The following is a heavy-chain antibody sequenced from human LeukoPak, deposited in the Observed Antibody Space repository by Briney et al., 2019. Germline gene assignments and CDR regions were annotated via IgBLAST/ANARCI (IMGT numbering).Heavy chain of an antibody. CDR1: GYTFTSHG. V-gene: IGHV1-18*01. Sequence: GASVTVSFKASGYTFTSHGISWVRQAPGQGLEWMGWISAYNGNTNYAQKLQGRVTMTTDTSTSTAYMELRSLRSDDTAVYYCARAGTPYDYGGPRDAFDIWGQGTMVTVSS. J-gene: IGHJ3*02. CDR2: ISAYNGNT. D-gene: IGHD4-23*01. CDR3: ARAGTPYDYGGPRDAFDI.